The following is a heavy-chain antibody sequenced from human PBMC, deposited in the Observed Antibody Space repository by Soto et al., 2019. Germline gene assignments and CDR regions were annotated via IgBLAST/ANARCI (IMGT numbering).Heavy chain of an antibody. J-gene: IGHJ5*02. CDR3: ARDPRTTFTSSASGFDP. Sequence: GASVKVSCKASGYTFTSYAMHWVRQAPGQRLEWMGWINAGNGNTKYSQKFQGRVTITRDTSASTAYMELSSLRSEDTAVYYCARDPRTTFTSSASGFDPWGQGTLVTVSS. CDR2: INAGNGNT. D-gene: IGHD1-26*01. CDR1: GYTFTSYA. V-gene: IGHV1-3*01.